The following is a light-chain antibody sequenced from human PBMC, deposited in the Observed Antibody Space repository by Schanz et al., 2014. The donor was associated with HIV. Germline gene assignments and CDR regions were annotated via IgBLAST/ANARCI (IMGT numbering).Light chain of an antibody. CDR1: SMAFSSSNF. CDR2: DVT. V-gene: IGLV2-14*03. CDR3: GSCSTTNTCT. Sequence: QSALTQPTSVSGSPGQSITISCTGASMAFSSSNFVSWYQQHPGEAPRLIIYDVTSRPSGVSARFSASKTGETASLTISGLQAEDEAEYYCGSCSTTNTCTFGGGTKLTVL. J-gene: IGLJ3*02.